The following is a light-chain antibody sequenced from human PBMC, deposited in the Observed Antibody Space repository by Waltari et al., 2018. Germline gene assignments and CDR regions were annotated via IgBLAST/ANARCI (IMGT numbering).Light chain of an antibody. V-gene: IGLV2-11*01. CDR1: SRDVGAYDY. Sequence: SALTQPPSVSGSPGQSVTISCTGSSRDVGAYDYVSWYQHHPGKAPKVVIFDVSPRPSGVPDRFPGSTSGNAASLTISGLQAEDEADYYCRSHTATQGVVFGGGTKVTVL. J-gene: IGLJ2*01. CDR3: RSHTATQGVV. CDR2: DVS.